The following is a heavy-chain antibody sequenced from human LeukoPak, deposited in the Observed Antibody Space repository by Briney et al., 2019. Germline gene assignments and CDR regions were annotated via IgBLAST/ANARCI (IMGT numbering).Heavy chain of an antibody. CDR1: GFTFSSYA. V-gene: IGHV3-23*01. J-gene: IGHJ4*02. D-gene: IGHD6-25*01. CDR3: AKMPVSYSSGWSNFDY. CDR2: ISGSGGST. Sequence: GGSLRLSCAASGFTFSSYAMSWVRQAPGKGLEWVSGISGSGGSTYYADPVKGRFTISRDNSKNTLYLQMNSLRAEDTAVYYCAKMPVSYSSGWSNFDYWGQGNLVTISS.